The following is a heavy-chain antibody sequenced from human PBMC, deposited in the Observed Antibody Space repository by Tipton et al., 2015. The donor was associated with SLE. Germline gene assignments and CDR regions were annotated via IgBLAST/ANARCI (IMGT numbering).Heavy chain of an antibody. Sequence: LRLTCAVSGGSXSGYAWSWIRQSPGKRLEWIGEISHSGRANYNPSLKSRGTISLASSKNQFSLSLSSVTAADTAVYYCARGVAGYFYY. V-gene: IGHV4-34*01. CDR2: ISHSGRA. J-gene: IGHJ6*01. CDR1: GGSXSGYA. CDR3: ARGVAGYFYY.